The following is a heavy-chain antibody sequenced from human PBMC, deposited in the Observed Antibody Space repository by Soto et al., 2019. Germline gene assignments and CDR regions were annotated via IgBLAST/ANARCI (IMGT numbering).Heavy chain of an antibody. J-gene: IGHJ4*02. V-gene: IGHV3-21*01. Sequence: GGSLRLSCAASGFSLSSYAMTWVRQAPGKGLEWVSGITASGFIFYADSLKGRFTISRDNAKNSLYLQMNSLRVDDTAVYYCARATIVTASHFDFWGQGIMVTVSS. D-gene: IGHD2-21*02. CDR2: ITASGFI. CDR1: GFSLSSYA. CDR3: ARATIVTASHFDF.